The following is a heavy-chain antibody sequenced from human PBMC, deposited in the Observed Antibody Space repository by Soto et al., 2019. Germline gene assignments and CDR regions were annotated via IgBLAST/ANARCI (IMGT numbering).Heavy chain of an antibody. CDR2: INAANGHT. V-gene: IGHV1-3*01. Sequence: QVPVVQSGAEVKRHGASVKVSCKASGYTFTHYAIHWVRQAPGQRPELMGWINAANGHTKYSQTFQGRVTLTRDTSATTAYMELSSLSSEDTAVYYCATQDFESGRSHLDYWGQGTLVTVSS. CDR1: GYTFTHYA. CDR3: ATQDFESGRSHLDY. D-gene: IGHD3-10*01. J-gene: IGHJ4*02.